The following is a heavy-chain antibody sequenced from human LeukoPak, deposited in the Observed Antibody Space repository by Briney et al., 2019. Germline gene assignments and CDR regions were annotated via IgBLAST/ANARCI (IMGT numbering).Heavy chain of an antibody. CDR1: GYTFIGYY. Sequence: ASVKVSCKASGYTFIGYYIHWVRQAPGQGLEWMGWINPNSGGTNYAQKFQGRVTMTRDTSISTAYMELSRLTYDDTAVYYCGRDRHWNQGNFDYWGQGALVTASS. J-gene: IGHJ4*02. CDR2: INPNSGGT. D-gene: IGHD1-1*01. CDR3: GRDRHWNQGNFDY. V-gene: IGHV1-2*02.